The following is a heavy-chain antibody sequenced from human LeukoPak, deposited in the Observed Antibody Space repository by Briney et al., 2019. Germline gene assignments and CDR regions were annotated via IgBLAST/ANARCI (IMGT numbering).Heavy chain of an antibody. CDR2: IYYSGST. V-gene: IGHV4-59*01. D-gene: IGHD5-24*01. Sequence: SETLSLTCTVSGGSISSYYWSWIRQPPGKELEWIGYIYYSGSTNYNPSLKSRVTISVDTSKNQFSLKLSSVTAADTAVYYCARGGSEMATRHKKNWFDPWGQGTLVTVSS. CDR1: GGSISSYY. CDR3: ARGGSEMATRHKKNWFDP. J-gene: IGHJ5*02.